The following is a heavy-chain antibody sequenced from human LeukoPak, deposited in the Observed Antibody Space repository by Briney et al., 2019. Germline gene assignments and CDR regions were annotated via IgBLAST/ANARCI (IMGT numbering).Heavy chain of an antibody. CDR1: GGSISSYY. Sequence: SSETLSLTCTVSGGSISSYYWSWIRQPPGKGLEWIGYIYYSGSTNYNPSLKSRVTISVDTSKNQFSLKLSSVTAADTAVYYCARDLSDDAFDTWGQGTMVTVSS. D-gene: IGHD2/OR15-2a*01. CDR2: IYYSGST. V-gene: IGHV4-59*01. J-gene: IGHJ3*02. CDR3: ARDLSDDAFDT.